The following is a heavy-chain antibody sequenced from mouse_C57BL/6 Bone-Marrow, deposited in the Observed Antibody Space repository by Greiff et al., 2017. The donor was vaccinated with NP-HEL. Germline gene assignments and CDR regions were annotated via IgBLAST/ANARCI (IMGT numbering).Heavy chain of an antibody. J-gene: IGHJ3*01. CDR3: ARRDYGSPWFAY. D-gene: IGHD1-1*01. CDR1: GYTFTSYG. CDR2: IYPRSGNT. V-gene: IGHV1-81*01. Sequence: QVQLQQSGAELARPGASVKLSCKASGYTFTSYGISWVKQRTGQGLEWIGEIYPRSGNTYYNEKFKGQATLTADKSSSTAYMELRSLTSEDSAVYFCARRDYGSPWFAYWGQGTLVTVSA.